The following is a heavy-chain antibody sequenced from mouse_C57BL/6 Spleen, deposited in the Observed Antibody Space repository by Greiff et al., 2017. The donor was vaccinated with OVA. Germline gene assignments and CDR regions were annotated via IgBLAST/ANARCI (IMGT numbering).Heavy chain of an antibody. CDR1: GYTFTSYW. CDR2: IYPSDSET. Sequence: VQLQQPGAELVRPGSSVKLSCKASGYTFTSYWMDWVKQRPGQGLEWIGNIYPSDSETHYNQKFKDKATLTVDKSSSTAYMQLSSLTSEDSAVYYCARIRDGYYAMDYWGQGTSVTVSS. V-gene: IGHV1-61*01. J-gene: IGHJ4*01. D-gene: IGHD2-3*01. CDR3: ARIRDGYYAMDY.